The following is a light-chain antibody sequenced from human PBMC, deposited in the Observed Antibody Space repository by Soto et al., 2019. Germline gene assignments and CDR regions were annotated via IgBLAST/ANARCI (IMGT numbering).Light chain of an antibody. Sequence: EIVLTQSPGTLSLSPGEGATLSCRASQSVTTDYLAWYQQKPGQSPRLLIYDASSRATGIPDRFSGSGSGTDFTLTINRLEPEDFAIYYCQQYGDSPYPFGPGTKVDIK. CDR1: QSVTTDY. CDR2: DAS. V-gene: IGKV3-20*01. J-gene: IGKJ3*01. CDR3: QQYGDSPYP.